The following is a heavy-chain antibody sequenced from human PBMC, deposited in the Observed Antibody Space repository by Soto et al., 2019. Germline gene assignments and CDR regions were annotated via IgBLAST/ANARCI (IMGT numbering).Heavy chain of an antibody. Sequence: ASVKVSCKASGYTFTTYGISWVRQAPGQGLEWMGWISAYNGNTNYAQKLQGRVIITRDVSTSTAYMELSGLRSEDTAVYYCAADVGGYIYGLAKYWGQGTLVTVSS. CDR2: ISAYNGNT. J-gene: IGHJ4*02. CDR3: AADVGGYIYGLAKY. V-gene: IGHV1-18*01. D-gene: IGHD5-18*01. CDR1: GYTFTTYG.